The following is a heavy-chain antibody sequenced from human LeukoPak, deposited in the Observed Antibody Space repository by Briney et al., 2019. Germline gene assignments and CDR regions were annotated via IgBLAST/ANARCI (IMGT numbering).Heavy chain of an antibody. CDR2: FYHSGSM. V-gene: IGHV4-38-2*01. CDR3: ARLDKASAGSVP. Sequence: SETLSLTCAVSGYSISSGYYWGWIRQPPGKGLEWIGSFYHSGSMYYNPPLKSRVTISVDTSKNQFSLELSSVTAADTAVYYCARLDKASAGSVPWGQGTLVTVSS. D-gene: IGHD6-13*01. J-gene: IGHJ5*02. CDR1: GYSISSGYY.